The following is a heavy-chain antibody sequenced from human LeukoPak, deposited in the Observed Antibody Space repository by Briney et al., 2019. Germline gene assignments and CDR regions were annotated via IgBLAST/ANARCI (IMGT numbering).Heavy chain of an antibody. CDR1: GFTFSSYA. Sequence: GGSLRLSCAASGFTFSSYAMSWVRQAPGKGLEWVSAISGSGGSTYYADSVKGRFTISRDNSKNTLYLQMSSLRAEDTAVYYCAKVKYSSGWYKVGFDYWGQGTLVTVSS. D-gene: IGHD6-19*01. CDR3: AKVKYSSGWYKVGFDY. V-gene: IGHV3-23*01. J-gene: IGHJ4*02. CDR2: ISGSGGST.